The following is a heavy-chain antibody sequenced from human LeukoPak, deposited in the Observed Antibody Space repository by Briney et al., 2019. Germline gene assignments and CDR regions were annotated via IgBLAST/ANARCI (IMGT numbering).Heavy chain of an antibody. V-gene: IGHV3-23*01. CDR2: ISGSGDST. D-gene: IGHD3-16*01. CDR3: AKAYWDTFGWYYFDY. CDR1: GLSFSSHA. J-gene: IGHJ4*02. Sequence: GGSLRLSCAASGLSFSSHAMNWVRQAPGKGLQWVSGISGSGDSTYYTDSVKGRFTISRDNSKSTVYLQMNRLRPEDTAVYHCAKAYWDTFGWYYFDYWGQGTLVTVSS.